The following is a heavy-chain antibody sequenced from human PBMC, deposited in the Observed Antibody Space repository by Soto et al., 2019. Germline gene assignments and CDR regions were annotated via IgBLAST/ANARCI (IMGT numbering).Heavy chain of an antibody. CDR3: AGYYYDSSGYPFDY. CDR2: INHSGST. D-gene: IGHD3-22*01. J-gene: IGHJ4*02. V-gene: IGHV4-34*01. Sequence: KPSETLSLTCAVYGGSFSGYYWSWIRQPPGKGLEWIGEINHSGSTNYNPSLKSRVTISVDTSKNQFSLKLSSVTAADTAVYYCAGYYYDSSGYPFDYWGQGTLVTVSS. CDR1: GGSFSGYY.